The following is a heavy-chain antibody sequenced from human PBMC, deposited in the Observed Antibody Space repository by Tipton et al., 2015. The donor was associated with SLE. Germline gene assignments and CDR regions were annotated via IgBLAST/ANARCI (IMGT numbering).Heavy chain of an antibody. CDR2: INHSGST. J-gene: IGHJ5*02. Sequence: TLSLTCAVYGGSFSGYCWSWIRQPPGKGLEWIGEINHSGSTNYNPSLKSRVTISVDTSKNQFSLKLSSVTAADTAVYYCAGYSSSDLNWFDPWGQGTLVTVSS. CDR3: AGYSSSDLNWFDP. CDR1: GGSFSGYC. V-gene: IGHV4-34*01. D-gene: IGHD6-6*01.